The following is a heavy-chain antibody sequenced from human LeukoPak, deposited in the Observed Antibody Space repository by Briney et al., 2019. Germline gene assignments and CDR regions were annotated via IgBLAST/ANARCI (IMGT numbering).Heavy chain of an antibody. J-gene: IGHJ4*02. V-gene: IGHV3-33*06. CDR1: GFTFSSYG. Sequence: PGRSLRLSCAASGFTFSSYGMHWVRQAPGKGLEWVAVIWYDGSNKYYADSVKGRFTISRDNSKNTLYLQMNSLRAEDTAVYYCANDLGYCGGDCYSLIDYWGQGTLVTVSS. CDR2: IWYDGSNK. CDR3: ANDLGYCGGDCYSLIDY. D-gene: IGHD2-21*02.